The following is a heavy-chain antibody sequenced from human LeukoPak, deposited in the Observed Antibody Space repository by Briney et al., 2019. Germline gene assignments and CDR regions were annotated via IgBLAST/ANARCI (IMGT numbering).Heavy chain of an antibody. CDR1: GFTFNSYG. V-gene: IGHV3-33*01. Sequence: GRSLRLSCAASGFTFNSYGMHWVRQAPGKGLEWVAVIWYDGSNKYYADSVKGRFTISRDNSKNTLYLQMNSLRAEDTAVYYCARVASDSSGYYYSYGITWGQGTLVTVSS. J-gene: IGHJ4*02. D-gene: IGHD3-22*01. CDR2: IWYDGSNK. CDR3: ARVASDSSGYYYSYGIT.